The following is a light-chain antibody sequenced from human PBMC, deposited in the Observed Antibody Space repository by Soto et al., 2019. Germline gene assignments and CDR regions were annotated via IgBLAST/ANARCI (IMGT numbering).Light chain of an antibody. V-gene: IGKV3-20*01. CDR3: QQYGSSPPTWT. CDR1: QSVSSNY. CDR2: GAS. J-gene: IGKJ1*01. Sequence: EIVLTQSPGTLSLSPGDRATLSCRASQSVSSNYLAWYQQKPGQAPRLLIYGASSRATGIPDRFSGSGSGTDFTLTISRLEPEDFAVYYCQQYGSSPPTWTFGQGTKMEIK.